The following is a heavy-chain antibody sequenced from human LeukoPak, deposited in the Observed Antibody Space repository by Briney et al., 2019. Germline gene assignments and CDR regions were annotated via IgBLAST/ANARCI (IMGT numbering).Heavy chain of an antibody. CDR3: ARDGCSSTSCPVNYYYYYYGMGV. J-gene: IGHJ6*02. Sequence: GRSLRLSCAASGFTFSSYGMHWVRQAPGKGLEWVAVIWYDGSNKYYADSVKGRFTISRDNSKNTLYLQMNSLRAEDTAVYYCARDGCSSTSCPVNYYYYYYGMGVWGQGTTVTVS. CDR1: GFTFSSYG. V-gene: IGHV3-33*08. CDR2: IWYDGSNK. D-gene: IGHD2-2*01.